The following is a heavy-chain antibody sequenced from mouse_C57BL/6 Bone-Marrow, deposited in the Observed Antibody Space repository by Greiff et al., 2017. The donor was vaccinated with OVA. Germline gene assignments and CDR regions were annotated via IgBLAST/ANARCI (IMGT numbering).Heavy chain of an antibody. J-gene: IGHJ1*03. CDR1: GFTFSSYA. D-gene: IGHD2-3*01. CDR3: ARGIYDGYSHWYFDV. CDR2: ISDGGSYT. Sequence: EVQLQESGGGLVKPGGSLKLSCAASGFTFSSYAMSWVRQTPEKRLEWVATISDGGSYTYYPDNVKGRFTISRDNAKNNLYLQMSHLKSEDTAMYYCARGIYDGYSHWYFDVWGTGTTVTVSS. V-gene: IGHV5-4*01.